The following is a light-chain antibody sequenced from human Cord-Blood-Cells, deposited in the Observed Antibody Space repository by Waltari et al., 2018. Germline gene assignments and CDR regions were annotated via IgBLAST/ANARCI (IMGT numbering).Light chain of an antibody. Sequence: QSVLTQPPSVSGAPGQRVTISCTGSSSNIGAGYVVHWYQQRPGTAPKPLIYGNSNRPSGVPDRFSGSKSGTSASLAITGLQAEDEADYYCQSYDSSLSGSVFGGGTKLTVL. CDR1: SSNIGAGYV. V-gene: IGLV1-40*01. CDR2: GNS. CDR3: QSYDSSLSGSV. J-gene: IGLJ3*02.